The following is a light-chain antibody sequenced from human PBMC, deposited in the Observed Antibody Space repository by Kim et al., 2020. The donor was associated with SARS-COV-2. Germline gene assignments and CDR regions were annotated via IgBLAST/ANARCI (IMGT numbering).Light chain of an antibody. V-gene: IGLV2-11*01. J-gene: IGLJ3*02. CDR2: DVS. Sequence: QSALTQPRSVSGSPGQSVTISCTGTSSDVGVYNYVSWYQQHPGKAPKLMIYDVSKRPSGVPDRFSGSKSGNTASLTISGLQAEDEADYYCCSYEVSSTFWVFGGGTQLTVL. CDR1: SSDVGVYNY. CDR3: CSYEVSSTFWV.